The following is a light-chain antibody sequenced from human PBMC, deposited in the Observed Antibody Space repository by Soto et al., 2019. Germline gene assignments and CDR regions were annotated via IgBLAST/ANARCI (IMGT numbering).Light chain of an antibody. J-gene: IGKJ3*01. CDR3: QHYGSSPFT. V-gene: IGKV3-20*01. CDR2: GTS. CDR1: QSVSSKY. Sequence: EIVLTHSPGTLSLSPGERATLSCRASQSVSSKYLDWYQQKPGQAPRVLIYGTSIRASGVPERFSGGGSGKELTLTITRLEPEDFAVYYCQHYGSSPFTVGPGTKVDIK.